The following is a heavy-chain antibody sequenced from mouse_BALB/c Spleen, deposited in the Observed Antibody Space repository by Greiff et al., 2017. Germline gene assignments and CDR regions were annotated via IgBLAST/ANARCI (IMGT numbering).Heavy chain of an antibody. CDR2: ILPGSGST. Sequence: QVQLQQSGAELMKPGASVKISCKATGYTFSSYWIEWVKQRPGHGLEWIGEILPGSGSTNYNEKFKGKATFTADTSSNTAYMQLSSLTSEDSAVYYCARGGGLRQELGYAMDYWGQGTSVTVSS. D-gene: IGHD2-4*01. J-gene: IGHJ4*01. V-gene: IGHV1-9*01. CDR1: GYTFSSYW. CDR3: ARGGGLRQELGYAMDY.